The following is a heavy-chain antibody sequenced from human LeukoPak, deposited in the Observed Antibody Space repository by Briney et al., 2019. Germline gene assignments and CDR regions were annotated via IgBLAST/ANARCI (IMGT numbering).Heavy chain of an antibody. Sequence: GGSLRLSCAASGFTFNTYTMNWVRQAPGMGLEWVSYISSSGSTIYYADSVKGRFTISRDNAKNSLYLQMNSLRAEDTAVYYCARVRPGFGELLPPQYWGQGTLVTVSS. D-gene: IGHD3-10*01. CDR1: GFTFNTYT. CDR2: ISSSGSTI. CDR3: ARVRPGFGELLPPQY. J-gene: IGHJ4*02. V-gene: IGHV3-48*04.